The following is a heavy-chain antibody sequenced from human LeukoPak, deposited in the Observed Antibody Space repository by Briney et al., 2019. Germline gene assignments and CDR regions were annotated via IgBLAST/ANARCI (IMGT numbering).Heavy chain of an antibody. CDR3: ARGRYYYDTPAASFDY. CDR2: IWYDGSNK. V-gene: IGHV3-33*01. J-gene: IGHJ4*02. CDR1: GFTFSSYG. Sequence: GGSLRLSCAASGFTFSSYGMHWVRQAPGKGLEWVAVIWYDGSNKYYADSVKGRFTISRDNSKNTLYLQMNSLRAEDTAVYYCARGRYYYDTPAASFDYWGQGTLVTVSS. D-gene: IGHD3-22*01.